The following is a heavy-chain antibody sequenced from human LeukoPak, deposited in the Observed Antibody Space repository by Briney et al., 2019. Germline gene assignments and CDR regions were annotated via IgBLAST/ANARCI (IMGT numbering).Heavy chain of an antibody. D-gene: IGHD3-10*01. Sequence: GGSLRLSCSASGFTFSSYAMHWVRQAPGQGLEYVSGISSNGGRTYYADSVKGRFSISRDNSKNTLYLQMSSLRAEDTAVYHCVKEAGSGSYLTDAFDIWGQGTMVTVSS. CDR2: ISSNGGRT. CDR1: GFTFSSYA. V-gene: IGHV3-64D*06. CDR3: VKEAGSGSYLTDAFDI. J-gene: IGHJ3*02.